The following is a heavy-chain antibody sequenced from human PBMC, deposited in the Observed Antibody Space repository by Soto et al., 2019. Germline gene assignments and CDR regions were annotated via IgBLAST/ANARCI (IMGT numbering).Heavy chain of an antibody. Sequence: GESLKISCKGSGYNFAGYWIAWVRQMPGKGLELMGIIYPSDSDTRYRPSFQGQVTISADKSISTAYLQWSSLKASDTAMYYCARHPPPYSSSPVYYYYGMDVWGQGTTVTVSS. V-gene: IGHV5-51*01. CDR1: GYNFAGYW. J-gene: IGHJ6*02. CDR3: ARHPPPYSSSPVYYYYGMDV. D-gene: IGHD6-6*01. CDR2: IYPSDSDT.